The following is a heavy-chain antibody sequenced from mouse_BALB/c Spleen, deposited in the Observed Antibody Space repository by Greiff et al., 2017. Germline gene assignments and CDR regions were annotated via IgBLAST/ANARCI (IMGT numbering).Heavy chain of an antibody. V-gene: IGHV1-63*01. Sequence: VKLQESGAELVRPGTSVKISCKASGYAFTNYWLGWVKQRPGHGLEWIGDIYPGRGNTYYNEKFKGKATLTADKSSSTAYMQLSSLTSEDSAVYFCARGRYEHAMDYWGQGTSVTVSS. CDR3: ARGRYEHAMDY. CDR1: GYAFTNYW. CDR2: IYPGRGNT. D-gene: IGHD2-14*01. J-gene: IGHJ4*01.